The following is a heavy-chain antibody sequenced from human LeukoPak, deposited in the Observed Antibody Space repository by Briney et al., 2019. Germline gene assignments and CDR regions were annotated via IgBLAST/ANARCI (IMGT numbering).Heavy chain of an antibody. D-gene: IGHD3-3*01. V-gene: IGHV3-21*01. J-gene: IGHJ4*02. CDR1: GFSFSTYN. CDR3: ARDPYCSVGRCYDFWRGFYSFHS. CDR2: ISGSGTYI. Sequence: GGSLRLSCTASGFSFSTYNMNWVRQTPEKGLEWVSSISGSGTYIYYADSVKGRFTISRDNAKNSVYLQMNSLRADDTAVYYCARDPYCSVGRCYDFWRGFYSFHSWGQGTLVTVSS.